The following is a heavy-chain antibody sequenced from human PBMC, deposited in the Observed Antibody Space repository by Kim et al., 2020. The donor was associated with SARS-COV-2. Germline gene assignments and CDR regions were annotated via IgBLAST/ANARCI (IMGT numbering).Heavy chain of an antibody. CDR3: ARDRRDCSSTSCYYWFDP. CDR2: IYYSGST. CDR1: GGSISSYY. J-gene: IGHJ5*02. D-gene: IGHD2-2*01. V-gene: IGHV4-59*13. Sequence: SETLSLTCTVSGGSISSYYWSWIRQPPGKGLEWIGYIYYSGSTNYNPSLKSRVTISVDTSKNQFSLKLSSVTAADTAVYYCARDRRDCSSTSCYYWFDPWGPGTLVTVSS.